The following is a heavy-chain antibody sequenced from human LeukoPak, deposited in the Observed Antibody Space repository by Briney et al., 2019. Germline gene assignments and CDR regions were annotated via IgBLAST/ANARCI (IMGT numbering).Heavy chain of an antibody. CDR1: GFTFSNYW. D-gene: IGHD3-22*01. V-gene: IGHV3-74*01. CDR2: INSDARST. Sequence: GGSLRLSCAASGFTFSNYWMHWVRQAPGKGLVWVSRINSDARSTSYADSVKGRFTISRDNAKNSLYLQMNSLRAEDTAVYYCARAQVPRYYDSSGYYPSPYFDYWGQGTLVTVSS. CDR3: ARAQVPRYYDSSGYYPSPYFDY. J-gene: IGHJ4*02.